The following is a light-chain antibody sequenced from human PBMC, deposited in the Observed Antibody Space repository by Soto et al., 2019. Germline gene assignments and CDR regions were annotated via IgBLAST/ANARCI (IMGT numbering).Light chain of an antibody. CDR2: GAF. V-gene: IGKV3-15*01. CDR1: QSVSTN. CDR3: QQYNDWLELT. J-gene: IGKJ4*01. Sequence: EIVMTQSPASLSVSPGERATLSCRASQSVSTNLAWYQQKVGQAPRLLIYGAFTRATGIPARFSGGGSGTEFTLTIDSLQSEDFAVYDCQQYNDWLELTFGGGTKVEIK.